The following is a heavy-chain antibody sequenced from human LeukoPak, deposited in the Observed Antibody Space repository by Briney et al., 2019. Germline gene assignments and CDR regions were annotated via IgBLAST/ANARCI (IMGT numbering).Heavy chain of an antibody. J-gene: IGHJ4*02. CDR3: ARSGSSRSWYVH. CDR2: INHSGST. D-gene: IGHD6-13*01. CDR1: GGSFSGYY. Sequence: PSETLSLTCAVYGGSFSGYYWSWIRQPPGKGLEWIGEINHSGSTNYNPSLKSRVTISVDTSKNQFSLKLSSVTAADTAVYYCARSGSSRSWYVHWGQGTLVTVSS. V-gene: IGHV4-34*01.